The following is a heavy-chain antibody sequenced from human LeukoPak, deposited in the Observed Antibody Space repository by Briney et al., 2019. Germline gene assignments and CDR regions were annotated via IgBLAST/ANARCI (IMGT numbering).Heavy chain of an antibody. CDR3: ARPYGDDN. Sequence: GESLKISCQGSGPNFTSYWIGWVRQMPGRGLEWMGIVYPSDSDTRYSPSFQDQVTISADKSISTAYLQWSSLKASDTAMYYCARPYGDDNWGQGTLVTVSS. J-gene: IGHJ4*02. CDR2: VYPSDSDT. CDR1: GPNFTSYW. V-gene: IGHV5-51*01. D-gene: IGHD4-17*01.